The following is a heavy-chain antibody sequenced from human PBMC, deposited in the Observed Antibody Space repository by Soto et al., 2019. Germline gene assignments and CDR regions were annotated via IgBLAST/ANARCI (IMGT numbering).Heavy chain of an antibody. CDR3: ARDLGFGETYYYYMDV. CDR1: GFTFSSYS. Sequence: EVQLVESGGGLVKPGGSLRLSCAASGFTFSSYSMNWVRQAPGKGLEWVSSISSSSSYIYYADSVKGRFTISRDNAKNSLYLKMNSLRAEDTAVYYCARDLGFGETYYYYMDVWGKGTTVTVSS. D-gene: IGHD3-10*01. J-gene: IGHJ6*03. CDR2: ISSSSSYI. V-gene: IGHV3-21*01.